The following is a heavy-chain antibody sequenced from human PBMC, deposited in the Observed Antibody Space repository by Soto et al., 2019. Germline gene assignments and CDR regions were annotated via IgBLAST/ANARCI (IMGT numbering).Heavy chain of an antibody. CDR1: GDSVSSNSAA. CDR2: TYYMSEWYT. J-gene: IGHJ6*02. Sequence: PSQTLSLTCAISGDSVSSNSAAWNWIRQSPSRGLEWLGRTYYMSEWYTDSAASVKSRITVNPDTSKNQFSLQLNSVTPEDTAVYYCARGRGYYYGMDVWGQGTTVTVSS. V-gene: IGHV6-1*01. CDR3: ARGRGYYYGMDV.